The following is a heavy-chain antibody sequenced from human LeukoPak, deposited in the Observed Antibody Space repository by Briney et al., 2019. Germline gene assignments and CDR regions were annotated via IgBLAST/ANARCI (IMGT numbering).Heavy chain of an antibody. CDR1: GFTFSSYA. J-gene: IGHJ4*02. D-gene: IGHD2-2*01. V-gene: IGHV3-23*01. Sequence: PGGSLRPSCAASGFTFSSYAMSWVRQAPGKGLEWVSAISGSGGSTYYADSVKGRFTISRDNSKNTLYLQMNSLRAEDTAVYYCAKGVPAYCSSTSCYVTAPIFDYWGQGTLVTVSS. CDR2: ISGSGGST. CDR3: AKGVPAYCSSTSCYVTAPIFDY.